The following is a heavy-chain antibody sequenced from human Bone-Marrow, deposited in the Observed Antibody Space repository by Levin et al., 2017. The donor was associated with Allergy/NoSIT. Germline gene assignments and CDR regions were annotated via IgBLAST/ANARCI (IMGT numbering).Heavy chain of an antibody. D-gene: IGHD1-26*01. V-gene: IGHV3-23*01. CDR3: ARDVYSDSYN. J-gene: IGHJ4*02. Sequence: GESLKISCAASGFTLSSYAMNWVRQAPGKGLEWVSTITSSRGRSTTYYADSVEGRFTISRDDSKNTLYLQMYSLRAEDTAVYYCARDVYSDSYNWGQGGLVTVSS. CDR2: ITSSRGRSTT. CDR1: GFTLSSYA.